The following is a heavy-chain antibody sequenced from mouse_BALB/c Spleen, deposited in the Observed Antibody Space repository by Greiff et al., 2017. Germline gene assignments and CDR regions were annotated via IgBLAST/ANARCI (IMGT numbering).Heavy chain of an antibody. CDR1: GYTFTSYW. J-gene: IGHJ3*01. CDR3: ARKGWYDYPFAY. D-gene: IGHD2-4*01. V-gene: IGHV1-7*01. CDR2: INPSTGYT. Sequence: QVHVKQSGAELAKPGASVKMSCKASGYTFTSYWMHWVKQRPGQGLEWIGYINPSTGYTEYNQKFKDKATLTADKSSSTAYMQLSSLTSEDSAVYYCARKGWYDYPFAYWGQGTLVTVSA.